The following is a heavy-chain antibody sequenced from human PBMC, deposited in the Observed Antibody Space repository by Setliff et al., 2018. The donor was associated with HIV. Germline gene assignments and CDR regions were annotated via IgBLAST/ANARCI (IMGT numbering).Heavy chain of an antibody. J-gene: IGHJ4*02. CDR1: GFTFSDPY. CDR2: ISGTATTI. CDR3: ARISSAWYLVDY. Sequence: GGSLRLSCAASGFTFSDPYMSWIRQAPGKGLEWVSSISGTATTIYFADSVKGRLTISRDNAKNSLFLQMNNLRAGDTAVYYCARISSAWYLVDYWGQGTRVTVS. D-gene: IGHD6-13*01. V-gene: IGHV3-11*01.